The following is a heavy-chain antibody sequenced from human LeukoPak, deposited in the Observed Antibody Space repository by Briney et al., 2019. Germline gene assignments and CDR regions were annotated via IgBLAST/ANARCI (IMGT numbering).Heavy chain of an antibody. CDR3: ARDGQWRVPYYYYYMDV. D-gene: IGHD6-19*01. Sequence: GASLRLSWGSAGFTFSSYAMHGGRQARGKGVEWGAVISYDGSNKYYADSVKGRFTISRDNSKNTLYLQMNSLRAEDTAVYYCARDGQWRVPYYYYYMDVWGKGTTVTVSS. CDR1: GFTFSSYA. J-gene: IGHJ6*03. V-gene: IGHV3-30*19. CDR2: ISYDGSNK.